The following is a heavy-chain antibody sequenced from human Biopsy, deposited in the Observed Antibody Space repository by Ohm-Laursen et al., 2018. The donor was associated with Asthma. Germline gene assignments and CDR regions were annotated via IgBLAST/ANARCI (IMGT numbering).Heavy chain of an antibody. CDR3: ARTYFDFLTGQVHDAFAM. CDR2: INAANGNT. V-gene: IGHV1-3*01. Sequence: GASVKVSYKVSGYTFINYAIHWVRQAPGHSLEWMGWINAANGNTKYSQKFQGRLTISRDTSASTAYMDLSSLRSEDTAVYYCARTYFDFLTGQVHDAFAMWGQGTMVTVSS. D-gene: IGHD3-9*01. CDR1: GYTFINYA. J-gene: IGHJ3*02.